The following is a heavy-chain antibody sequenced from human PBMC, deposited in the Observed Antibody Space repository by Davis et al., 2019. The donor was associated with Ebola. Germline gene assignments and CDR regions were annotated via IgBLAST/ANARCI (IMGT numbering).Heavy chain of an antibody. J-gene: IGHJ5*02. CDR2: ISGSGGST. Sequence: GGSLKISCSASGFTFSSYAMHWVRQAPGKGLEWVSAISGSGGSTYYADSVKGRFTISRDNSKNTLYLQMNSLRAEDTAVYYCATDADYGEYGWFDPWGQGTLVIVSS. D-gene: IGHD4-17*01. CDR1: GFTFSSYA. CDR3: ATDADYGEYGWFDP. V-gene: IGHV3-23*01.